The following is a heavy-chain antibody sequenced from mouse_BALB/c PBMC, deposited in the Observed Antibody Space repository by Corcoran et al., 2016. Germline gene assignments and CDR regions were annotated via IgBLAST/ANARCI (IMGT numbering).Heavy chain of an antibody. D-gene: IGHD2-2*01. CDR3: ARVGGYYWYFDV. Sequence: DVQLQESGPGLVKPSQSLSLTCSVTGYSITSGYYWNWIPQFPGNKLEWMGYISYDGSNNYNPSLKNRISITRDTSKNQFFLKLNSVTTEYTATYYCARVGGYYWYFDVWGAGTTVTVSS. V-gene: IGHV3-6*02. J-gene: IGHJ1*01. CDR1: GYSITSGYY. CDR2: ISYDGSN.